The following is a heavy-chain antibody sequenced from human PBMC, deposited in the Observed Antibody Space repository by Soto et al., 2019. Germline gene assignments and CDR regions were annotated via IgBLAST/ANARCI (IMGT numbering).Heavy chain of an antibody. Sequence: QLQLQESGPGLVKPSETLSLTCTVSGGSISSSSYYWGWIRQPPGKGLEWIGSIYYSGSTYYNPSLKSRVTISVDTSKNQFSLKLSSVTAADTAVYYCARLGAYYDFWSGYYGQRKNWFDPWGQGTLVTVSS. CDR1: GGSISSSSYY. CDR3: ARLGAYYDFWSGYYGQRKNWFDP. D-gene: IGHD3-3*01. V-gene: IGHV4-39*01. CDR2: IYYSGST. J-gene: IGHJ5*02.